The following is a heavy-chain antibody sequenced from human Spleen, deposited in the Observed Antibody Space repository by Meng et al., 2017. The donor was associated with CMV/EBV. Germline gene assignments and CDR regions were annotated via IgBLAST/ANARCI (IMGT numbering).Heavy chain of an antibody. CDR2: LIPIFETE. J-gene: IGHJ6*02. CDR3: AGGDIVVRPVTMGPDYYYYGMDV. D-gene: IGHD2-2*01. Sequence: SGVRKAPGQGLEWMEGLIPIFETENNAQKFQGKVTITTDESTRTAYMELTSLRSEDTAVYYCAGGDIVVRPVTMGPDYYYYGMDVWGQGTTVTVSS. V-gene: IGHV1-69*05.